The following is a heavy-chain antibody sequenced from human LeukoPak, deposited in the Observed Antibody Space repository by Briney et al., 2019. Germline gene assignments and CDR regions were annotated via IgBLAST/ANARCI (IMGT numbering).Heavy chain of an antibody. CDR3: ARLEEDLTLGVAGYWFVP. D-gene: IGHD3-16*01. J-gene: IGHJ5*02. CDR1: GYSFTSYW. CDR2: IYPGDSDT. V-gene: IGHV5-51*01. Sequence: GESLKISCKGSGYSFTSYWIGWVRQMPGKGLEWMGIIYPGDSDTRYSPSFQGQVTISADKSISTAYLQWSSLRASDTAMYYCARLEEDLTLGVAGYWFVPWGQGTLVTVS.